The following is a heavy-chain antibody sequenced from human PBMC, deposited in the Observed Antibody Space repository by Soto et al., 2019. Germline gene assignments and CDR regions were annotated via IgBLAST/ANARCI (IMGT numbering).Heavy chain of an antibody. CDR3: ARDRTYSGSYYTSTY. D-gene: IGHD1-26*01. CDR2: ISGSGGST. V-gene: IGHV3-23*01. J-gene: IGHJ4*02. CDR1: GFTFSSYA. Sequence: GGSLRLSCAASGFTFSSYAMSWVRQAPGKGLEWVSAISGSGGSTYYADSVKGRFTISRDNAKNSLYLQMNSLRAEDTAVYYCARDRTYSGSYYTSTYWGQGTLVTVSS.